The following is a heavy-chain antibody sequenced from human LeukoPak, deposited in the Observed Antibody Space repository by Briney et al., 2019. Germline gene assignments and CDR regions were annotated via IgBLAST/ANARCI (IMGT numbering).Heavy chain of an antibody. Sequence: SETLSLTCTVPGGSISSYYWSWIRQPAGKGLEWIGRIYTSGSTNYNPSLKSRVTISVDTSKNQFSLKLSSVTAADTAVYYCARAESTGSYGMDVWGQGTTVTVSS. CDR1: GGSISSYY. J-gene: IGHJ6*02. CDR2: IYTSGST. V-gene: IGHV4-4*07. CDR3: ARAESTGSYGMDV. D-gene: IGHD2-2*01.